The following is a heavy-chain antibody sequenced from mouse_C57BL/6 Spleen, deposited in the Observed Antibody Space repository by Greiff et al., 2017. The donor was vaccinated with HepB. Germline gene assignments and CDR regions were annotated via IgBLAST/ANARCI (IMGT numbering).Heavy chain of an antibody. CDR2: ISYDGSN. Sequence: ESGPGLVKPSQSLSLTCSVTGYSITSGYYWNWIRQFPGNKLEWMGYISYDGSNNYNPSLKNRISITRDTSKNQFFLKLNSVTTEDTATYYCARDGGTGTRYFDVWGTGTTVTVSS. V-gene: IGHV3-6*01. CDR3: ARDGGTGTRYFDV. D-gene: IGHD4-1*01. J-gene: IGHJ1*03. CDR1: GYSITSGYY.